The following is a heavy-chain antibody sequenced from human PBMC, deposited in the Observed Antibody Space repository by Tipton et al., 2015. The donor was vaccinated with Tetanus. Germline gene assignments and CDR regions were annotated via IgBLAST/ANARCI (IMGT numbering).Heavy chain of an antibody. V-gene: IGHV3-33*01. CDR2: IWYDGTTK. J-gene: IGHJ1*01. Sequence: RSLRLSCAASGFSFSTYNFHWVRQAPGKGLEWVAVIWYDGTTKYYADSVNGRFTISRDNSKNTLFLQMNSLRADDTAVYYCARETSLTTSYWGQGALVTVSS. CDR3: ARETSLTTSY. D-gene: IGHD4-17*01. CDR1: GFSFSTYN.